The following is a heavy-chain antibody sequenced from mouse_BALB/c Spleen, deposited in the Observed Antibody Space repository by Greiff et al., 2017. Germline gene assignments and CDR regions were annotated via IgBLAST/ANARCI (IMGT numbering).Heavy chain of an antibody. CDR3: ARGFTTVVARNFDY. Sequence: QVQLQQSGAELVRPGVSVKISCKGSGYTFTDYAMHWVKQSHAKSLEWIGVISTYYGDASYNQKFKGKATMTVDKSSSTAYMELARLTSEDSAIYYCARGFTTVVARNFDYWGQGTTRTVSS. CDR2: ISTYYGDA. J-gene: IGHJ2*01. CDR1: GYTFTDYA. D-gene: IGHD1-1*01. V-gene: IGHV1S137*01.